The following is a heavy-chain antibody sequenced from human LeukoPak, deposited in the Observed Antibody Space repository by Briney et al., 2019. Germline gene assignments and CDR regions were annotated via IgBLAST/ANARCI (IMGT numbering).Heavy chain of an antibody. J-gene: IGHJ4*02. V-gene: IGHV3-73*01. CDR2: IRSKANSYAT. Sequence: PGGSLTLPCAASGFTFSGFAMHWVRQASGKGLEGVGRIRSKANSYATAYAASVKGRFTISRDDSKNPAYLQMNSLKTEDTAVYYCTRPYYYDSSGYFSDYWGQGNLVTVSS. CDR1: GFTFSGFA. CDR3: TRPYYYDSSGYFSDY. D-gene: IGHD3-22*01.